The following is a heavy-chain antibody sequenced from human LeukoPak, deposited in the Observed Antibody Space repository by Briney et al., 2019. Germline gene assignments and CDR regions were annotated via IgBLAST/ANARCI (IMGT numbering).Heavy chain of an antibody. V-gene: IGHV3-23*01. CDR1: GFTVNSNY. CDR3: AKDADYYYYYMDV. Sequence: GGSLRLSCAASGFTVNSNYMSWVRQAPGKGLEWVSAISGSGGSTYYADSVKGRFTISRDNSKNTLYLQMNSLRAEDTAVYYCAKDADYYYYYMDVWGKGTTVTVSS. CDR2: ISGSGGST. J-gene: IGHJ6*03.